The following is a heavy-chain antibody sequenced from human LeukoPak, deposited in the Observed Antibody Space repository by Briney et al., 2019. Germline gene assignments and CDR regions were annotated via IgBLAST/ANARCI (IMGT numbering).Heavy chain of an antibody. CDR2: INPNTDST. D-gene: IGHD2/OR15-2a*01. J-gene: IGHJ4*02. CDR1: GGTFSSYA. Sequence: ASVKVSCKASGGTFSSYAISWVRQAPGQGLVWMGQINPNTDSTNCARMFQGRVTMTADTSTSTVYMELNSLTSDDTAVYYCARDLSGWGNSIYWGQGTPVTVS. CDR3: ARDLSGWGNSIY. V-gene: IGHV1-69*10.